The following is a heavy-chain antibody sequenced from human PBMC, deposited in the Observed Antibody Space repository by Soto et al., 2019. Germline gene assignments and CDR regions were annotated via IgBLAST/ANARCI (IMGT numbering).Heavy chain of an antibody. CDR2: IYYSGST. J-gene: IGHJ6*03. CDR1: GGSISSYY. Sequence: SETLSLTCTVSGGSISSYYWSWIRQPPGKGLDWIVYIYYSGSTNYNPSLKSRVTISVDTSKNQFSLKLSSVTAADTAVYYCARLDILTGESGNYYYYYMDVWGKGTTVTVSS. CDR3: ARLDILTGESGNYYYYYMDV. V-gene: IGHV4-59*08. D-gene: IGHD3-9*01.